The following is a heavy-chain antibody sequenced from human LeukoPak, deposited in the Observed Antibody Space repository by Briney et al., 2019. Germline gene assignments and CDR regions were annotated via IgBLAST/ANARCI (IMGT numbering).Heavy chain of an antibody. J-gene: IGHJ5*02. CDR2: IHTSGST. V-gene: IGHV4-4*07. CDR3: AKDINTVGVIRWFDP. CDR1: GGSISSYY. D-gene: IGHD3-10*01. Sequence: SDTLSLTCTVSGGSISSYYWSWIRQPAGKGLEWIGRIHTSGSTNYNPSLKSRVTMSADKSKSQFSLKLSSVTAADTAVYYCAKDINTVGVIRWFDPWGQGTLVTVSS.